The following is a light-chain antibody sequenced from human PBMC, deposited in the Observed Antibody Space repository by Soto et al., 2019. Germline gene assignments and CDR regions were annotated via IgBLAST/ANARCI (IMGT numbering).Light chain of an antibody. CDR1: SSNIGGNS. J-gene: IGLJ1*01. Sequence: VLTQPPSVSAAPGQKVTISCSGSSSNIGGNSVSWYQQLPGTAPKLLIYDDNKRPSGIPDRFSGSKSGTSATLGITGFQTGDEADYYCGSWDSSLSAYVFGNGCKVTVL. V-gene: IGLV1-51*01. CDR2: DDN. CDR3: GSWDSSLSAYV.